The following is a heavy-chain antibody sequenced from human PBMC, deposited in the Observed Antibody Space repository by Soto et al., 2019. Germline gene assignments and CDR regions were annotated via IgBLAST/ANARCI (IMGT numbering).Heavy chain of an antibody. CDR3: ARVRGEVARKYYFDY. CDR2: INHSGST. CDR1: GGSFSGYY. Sequence: PSETLSLTCAVYGGSFSGYYWSWIRQPPGKGLEWIGEINHSGSTNYNPSLKSRVTISVDTSKNQFSLKLSSVTAADTAVYYCARVRGEVARKYYFDYWGQGTLVTVSS. V-gene: IGHV4-34*01. J-gene: IGHJ4*02. D-gene: IGHD2-15*01.